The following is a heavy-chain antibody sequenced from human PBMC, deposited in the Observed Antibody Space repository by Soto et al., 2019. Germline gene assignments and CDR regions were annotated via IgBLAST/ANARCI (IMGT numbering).Heavy chain of an antibody. D-gene: IGHD3-10*01. CDR2: MNPNSGNT. Sequence: QVQLVQSGAEVKKPGASVKVSCKASGYTFTSYDINWVRQATGQGLEWMGWMNPNSGNTGYAQKFQGSVNMTXXTXIXXAYMELSSLRSEDTAVYYCARGTGLWFGELLSLDPWGQGTLVTVSS. J-gene: IGHJ5*02. V-gene: IGHV1-8*01. CDR3: ARGTGLWFGELLSLDP. CDR1: GYTFTSYD.